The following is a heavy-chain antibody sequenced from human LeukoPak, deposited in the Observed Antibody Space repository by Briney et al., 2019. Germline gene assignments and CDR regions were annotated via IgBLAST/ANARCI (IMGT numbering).Heavy chain of an antibody. CDR3: ARGGSSGWFSSMGY. CDR2: IYYSGST. D-gene: IGHD6-19*01. J-gene: IGHJ4*02. V-gene: IGHV4-39*07. Sequence: SETLSLTCTVSGGSISSSSYYWGWVRQPPGKGLEWIGSIYYSGSTYYNPSLKTRVTISVDTSKNQFYLKLSSVTAADTAVYYCARGGSSGWFSSMGYWGQGTLVTVSS. CDR1: GGSISSSSYY.